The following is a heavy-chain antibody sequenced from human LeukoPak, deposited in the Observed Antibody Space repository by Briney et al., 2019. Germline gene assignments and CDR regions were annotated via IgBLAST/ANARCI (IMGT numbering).Heavy chain of an antibody. D-gene: IGHD5-12*01. CDR1: GGSISGYF. CDR2: MYSTGSN. J-gene: IGHJ4*02. V-gene: IGHV4-4*07. CDR3: AREPTSGREPTSGRPLDY. Sequence: SETLSLTCTVSGGSISGYFWTWIRQPAGKGLEWIGRMYSTGSNNYNPSLKSRVTMSLDTSKNHFPLNLTSVTAADTAVYYCAREPTSGREPTSGRPLDYWGQGILVTVSS.